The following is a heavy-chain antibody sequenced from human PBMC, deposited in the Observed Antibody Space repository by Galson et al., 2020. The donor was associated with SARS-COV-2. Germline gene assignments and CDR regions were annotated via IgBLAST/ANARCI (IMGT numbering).Heavy chain of an antibody. J-gene: IGHJ4*01. Sequence: GGSLRLSCAASGFTFDRYALAWVRQAPGKGLEWISRIRNNGGRTYFADSVRGRFAISRDYSKSTVFLQMNNLRAEDTAIYYCAKDQGSDYGDQLDFWGHGTLVTVSS. D-gene: IGHD4-17*01. CDR1: GFTFDRYA. CDR2: IRNNGGRT. V-gene: IGHV3-23*01. CDR3: AKDQGSDYGDQLDF.